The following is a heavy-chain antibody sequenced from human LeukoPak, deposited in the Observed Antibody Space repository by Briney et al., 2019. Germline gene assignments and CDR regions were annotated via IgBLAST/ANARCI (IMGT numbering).Heavy chain of an antibody. Sequence: PGGSLRLSCAASGFTFSSYEMNWVRQAPGKGLEWVSYISSSGSTIYYADSVKGRFTISRDNAKNSLYLQMNSLRAEDTAVYYCARETYIGTAMDPDAFDIWGKGQWSPSLQ. D-gene: IGHD5-18*01. CDR3: ARETYIGTAMDPDAFDI. V-gene: IGHV3-48*03. J-gene: IGHJ3*02. CDR1: GFTFSSYE. CDR2: ISSSGSTI.